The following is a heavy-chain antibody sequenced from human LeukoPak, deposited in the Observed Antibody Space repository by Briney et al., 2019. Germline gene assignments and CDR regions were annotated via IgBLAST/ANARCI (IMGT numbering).Heavy chain of an antibody. CDR3: ARAYQLLWPSDY. V-gene: IGHV3-74*01. CDR2: INSDGSNT. Sequence: PGGSLRLFCAASGFTFSSYWMHWARQAPGKGLVWVSRINSDGSNTSYADSVKGSFTIARDNAKNTLYLQMNSLRAEDTAVYYCARAYQLLWPSDYWGQGTLVTVSS. CDR1: GFTFSSYW. D-gene: IGHD2-2*01. J-gene: IGHJ4*02.